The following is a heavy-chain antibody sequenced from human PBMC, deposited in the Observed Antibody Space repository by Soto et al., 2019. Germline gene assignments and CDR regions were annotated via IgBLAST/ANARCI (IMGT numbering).Heavy chain of an antibody. CDR2: IKEKGDEQ. Sequence: EVQLVESGGNLVQPGGSLRLSCAASGFTFKTYWMSWVRQAPGKGLEWVANIKEKGDEQFYADSVKGRFTISRDNAKNSVDLQMNSLKGEDTAVYYCARDEVGGYYYGWGQGTLVIVSS. CDR3: ARDEVGGYYYG. CDR1: GFTFKTYW. V-gene: IGHV3-7*01. J-gene: IGHJ4*02. D-gene: IGHD3-22*01.